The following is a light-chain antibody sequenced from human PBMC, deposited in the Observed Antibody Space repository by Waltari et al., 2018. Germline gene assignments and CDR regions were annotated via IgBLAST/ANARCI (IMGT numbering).Light chain of an antibody. CDR2: KND. CDR3: ATWDDNPRGYV. V-gene: IGLV1-47*01. J-gene: IGLJ1*01. CDR1: TSNVGGNF. Sequence: QSVLTQPPSASGPPGQRVTVSCSGGTSNVGGNFVFWYQQLPGAAPKLLISKNDQRPSGVPDRFSGSKSGTSASLGISGLRSEDEAEYYCATWDDNPRGYVFGPGTKVTVL.